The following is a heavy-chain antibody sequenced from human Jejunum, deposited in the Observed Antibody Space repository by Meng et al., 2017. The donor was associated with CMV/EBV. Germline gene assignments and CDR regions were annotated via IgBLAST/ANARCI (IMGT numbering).Heavy chain of an antibody. CDR3: TRCGINCYLDY. CDR2: IRSKNSGGTT. Sequence: SGFSAGDSFMTWVRQAPGKGLELVGFIRSKNSGGTTEYAASVKGRFTISRDESNSVAYLQMNSLRIEDTAVYYCTRCGINCYLDYWGQGTLVTVSS. D-gene: IGHD2-15*01. V-gene: IGHV3-49*04. J-gene: IGHJ4*03. CDR1: GFSAGDSF.